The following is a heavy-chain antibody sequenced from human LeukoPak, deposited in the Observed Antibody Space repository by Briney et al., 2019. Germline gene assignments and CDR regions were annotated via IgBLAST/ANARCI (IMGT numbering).Heavy chain of an antibody. D-gene: IGHD6-25*01. J-gene: IGHJ4*02. CDR3: ARRASSVVDY. Sequence: PSETLSLTCAVYGGSFSGYFWSWIRQPPGKGLEWIGEISHSGRTNHNPTLKSRVTMSVDTSKTQFSLRLISVTAADTAVYYCARRASSVVDYWGQGTLVTVSS. V-gene: IGHV4-34*01. CDR1: GGSFSGYF. CDR2: ISHSGRT.